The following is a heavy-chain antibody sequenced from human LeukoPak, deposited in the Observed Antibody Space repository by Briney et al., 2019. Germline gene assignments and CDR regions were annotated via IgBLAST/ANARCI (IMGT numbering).Heavy chain of an antibody. J-gene: IGHJ3*02. CDR1: GFTFSGSA. CDR3: TTEGYSYGYHSFDI. V-gene: IGHV3-15*01. D-gene: IGHD5-18*01. CDR2: IRPDGGTT. Sequence: KPGGSLRLSCAASGFTFSGSAMHWVRQASGKGLEWIGRIRPDGGTTDYAAPVKGRIAISRDDSKNTLYLQMNSLKTEDTAVYFCTTEGYSYGYHSFDIWGQGTMVTVSP.